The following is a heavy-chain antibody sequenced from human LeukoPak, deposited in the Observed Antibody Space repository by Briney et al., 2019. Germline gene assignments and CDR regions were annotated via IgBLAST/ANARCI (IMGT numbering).Heavy chain of an antibody. CDR3: TSKIAVAGTRERDY. D-gene: IGHD6-19*01. Sequence: GGSLRLSCTASGFTFGDYAMSWFRQAPGKGLEWVGFIRSKAYGGTTEYAASVKGRFTISRDDSKSIAYLQMNSLKTEDTAVYYCTSKIAVAGTRERDYWGQGTLVTVSS. CDR1: GFTFGDYA. J-gene: IGHJ4*02. V-gene: IGHV3-49*03. CDR2: IRSKAYGGTT.